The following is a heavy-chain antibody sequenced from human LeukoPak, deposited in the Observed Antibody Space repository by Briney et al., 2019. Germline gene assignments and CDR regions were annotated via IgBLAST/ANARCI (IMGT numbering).Heavy chain of an antibody. CDR2: ISYDGSNK. CDR1: GFTFSSYG. V-gene: IGHV3-30*18. J-gene: IGHJ5*02. Sequence: GRSLRLSCAASGFTFSSYGMHWVRQAPGKGLEWVAVISYDGSNKYYADSVKGRFTISRDNSKNTLYLQMNSLRAEDTAVYYCAKEMRWLQTKNWFDPWDQGTLVTVSS. D-gene: IGHD5-24*01. CDR3: AKEMRWLQTKNWFDP.